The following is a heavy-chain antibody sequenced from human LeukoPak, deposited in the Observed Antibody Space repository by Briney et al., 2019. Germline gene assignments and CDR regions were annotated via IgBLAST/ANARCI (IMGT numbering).Heavy chain of an antibody. D-gene: IGHD3-9*01. CDR2: INPNSGGT. CDR1: GYTFTGYY. CDR3: ARDGGLYYDILTGYLSSDY. V-gene: IGHV1-2*02. Sequence: ASVKVSCTASGYTFTGYYMHWVRQAPGQGLEWMGWINPNSGGTNYAQKFQGRVTMTRDTSISTAYMELSRLRSDHTAVYYCARDGGLYYDILTGYLSSDYWGQGTLVTVSS. J-gene: IGHJ4*02.